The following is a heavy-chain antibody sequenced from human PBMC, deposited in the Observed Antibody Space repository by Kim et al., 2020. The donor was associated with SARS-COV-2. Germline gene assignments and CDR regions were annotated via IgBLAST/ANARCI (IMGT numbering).Heavy chain of an antibody. CDR1: GYTFTSYY. Sequence: ASVKVSCKASGYTFTSYYMHWVRQAPGQGLEWMGIINPSGGSTSYAQKFQGRVTMTRDTSTSTVYMELSSLRSEDTAVYFCARDAADTNCFDTWGQGTLVTVSS. J-gene: IGHJ5*02. D-gene: IGHD6-25*01. CDR2: INPSGGST. V-gene: IGHV1-46*01. CDR3: ARDAADTNCFDT.